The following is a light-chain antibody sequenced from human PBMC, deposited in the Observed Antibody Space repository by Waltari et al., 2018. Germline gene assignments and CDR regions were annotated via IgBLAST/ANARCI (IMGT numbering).Light chain of an antibody. Sequence: EIVMTQSPATLSVSPGERATLSCRASQSVSSNLAWYQQKPGHAPRLLIYGASTRATGIPARFSGSGSGTEFTLTISSMQSEDFAVYYCQQYNNWLLWTFGQGTKVEIK. CDR3: QQYNNWLLWT. V-gene: IGKV3-15*01. J-gene: IGKJ1*01. CDR1: QSVSSN. CDR2: GAS.